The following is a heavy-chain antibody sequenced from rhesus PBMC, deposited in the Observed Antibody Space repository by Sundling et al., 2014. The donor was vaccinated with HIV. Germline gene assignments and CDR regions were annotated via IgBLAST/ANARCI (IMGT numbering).Heavy chain of an antibody. CDR1: GGSISDNDY. CDR2: IYGGSGDT. V-gene: IGHV4-106*01. D-gene: IGHD1-44*02. Sequence: QVQLQEPGPGLVKPSETLSLTCAVSGGSISDNDYWNWIRQPPGKGLEWIGDIYGGSGDTYYNPSLKSRVTISKDTSKNQFSLRLTSVTAADTAVYFCAKGLHSSGSFWFFDYWGQGVLVTVSS. CDR3: AKGLHSSGSFWFFDY. J-gene: IGHJ4*01.